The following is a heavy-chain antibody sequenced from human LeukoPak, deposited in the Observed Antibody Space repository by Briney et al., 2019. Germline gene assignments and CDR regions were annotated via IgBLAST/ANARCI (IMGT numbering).Heavy chain of an antibody. CDR1: GGTFSSYT. D-gene: IGHD2-15*01. V-gene: IGHV1-69*13. Sequence: SVKVSCKASGGTFSSYTISWVRQAPGQGLXXXXXXXXXXXXXNYAQRFQGRVTITADESTSTAYMELSSLRSEDTAVYYCARGLDCSGGSCYRSPSGYNWFDPWGQGTLVTVSS. CDR3: ARGLDCSGGSCYRSPSGYNWFDP. J-gene: IGHJ5*02. CDR2: XXXXXXXX.